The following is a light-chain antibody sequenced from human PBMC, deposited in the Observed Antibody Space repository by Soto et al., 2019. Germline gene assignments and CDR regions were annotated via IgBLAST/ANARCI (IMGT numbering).Light chain of an antibody. Sequence: DIVMTQSPLSLPVTPGEPASISCRSSQSLLHSNGYNYFDWYLQKPGQSPQLLIYLGSNRASGVPDRFSGSGSGTDFTLKINRVEAEDVGVYYCMQALQTPWTFGQGTKVEIK. J-gene: IGKJ1*01. CDR3: MQALQTPWT. CDR1: QSLLHSNGYNY. CDR2: LGS. V-gene: IGKV2-28*01.